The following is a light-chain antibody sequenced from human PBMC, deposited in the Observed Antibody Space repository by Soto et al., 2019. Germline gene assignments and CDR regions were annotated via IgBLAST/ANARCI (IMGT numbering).Light chain of an antibody. CDR3: LQYHYCPYK. CDR1: RDISNS. Sequence: IQMTQSPSSVSASVGDRLTITCRASRDISNSVAGYPQTPGKAPKLLLRGASTLHRGVPCRFSGGGAGTELKFTITSLQPEDFASSNYLQYHYCPYKVGQVTKVDI. CDR2: GAS. J-gene: IGKJ2*01. V-gene: IGKV1-12*01.